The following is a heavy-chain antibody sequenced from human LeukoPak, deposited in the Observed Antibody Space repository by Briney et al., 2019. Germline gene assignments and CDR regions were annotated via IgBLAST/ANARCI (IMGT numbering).Heavy chain of an antibody. CDR2: INPSGGST. V-gene: IGHV1-46*01. J-gene: IGHJ4*02. D-gene: IGHD3-22*01. CDR1: GYTFTGYY. CDR3: AREVPILEPNYYDSSGYYYDY. Sequence: GASVKVSCKASGYTFTGYYMHWVRQAPGQGLEWMGIINPSGGSTSYAQKFQGRVTMTRDTSTSTVYMELSSLRSEDTAVYYCAREVPILEPNYYDSSGYYYDYWGQGTLVTVSS.